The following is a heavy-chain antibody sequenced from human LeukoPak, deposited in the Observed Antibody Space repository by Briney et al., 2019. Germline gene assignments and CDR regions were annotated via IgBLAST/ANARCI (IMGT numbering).Heavy chain of an antibody. CDR3: ARGYGDRLDCFDP. D-gene: IGHD4-17*01. CDR1: GFTFSTHG. V-gene: IGHV3-33*01. Sequence: QPGGSLRLSCAASGFTFSTHGMHWVRQDPVKELQWVALILSDGSNKYYADSVKGRFTISRDNSKNTLYLQMNSLRAEDTAVYYCARGYGDRLDCFDPWGQGTLVTVSS. CDR2: ILSDGSNK. J-gene: IGHJ5*02.